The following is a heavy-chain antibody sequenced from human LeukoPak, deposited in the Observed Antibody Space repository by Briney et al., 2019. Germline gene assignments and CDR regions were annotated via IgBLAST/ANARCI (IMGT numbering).Heavy chain of an antibody. CDR1: GYTFTGYY. CDR3: AKQQLVQSWYWFDP. Sequence: ASVKVSCKASGYTFTGYYMHWVRQAPGQGLEWMGWINPNSGGTNYAQKFQGRVTMTRDTSISTAYMELSRLRSDDTAVYYCAKQQLVQSWYWFDPWGQGTLVTVSS. D-gene: IGHD6-13*01. V-gene: IGHV1-2*02. CDR2: INPNSGGT. J-gene: IGHJ5*02.